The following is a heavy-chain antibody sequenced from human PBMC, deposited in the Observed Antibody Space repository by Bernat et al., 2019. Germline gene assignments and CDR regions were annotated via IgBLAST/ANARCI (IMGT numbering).Heavy chain of an antibody. D-gene: IGHD6-19*01. Sequence: EVQLLESGGGLVQPGGSLRLSCAASGFTFSSYAMSWVRQAPGRGLEWVSAISGSGGSTYYADSVKCRFTISRDNSKNTLYLQMNSLRAEDTAVYYCAKDWTHSSGWYADAFDIWGQGTMVTVSS. CDR2: ISGSGGST. CDR3: AKDWTHSSGWYADAFDI. J-gene: IGHJ3*02. V-gene: IGHV3-23*01. CDR1: GFTFSSYA.